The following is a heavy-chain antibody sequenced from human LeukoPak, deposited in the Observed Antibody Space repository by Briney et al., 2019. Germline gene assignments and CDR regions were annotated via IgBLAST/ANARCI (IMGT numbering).Heavy chain of an antibody. CDR2: IYYSGRT. J-gene: IGHJ4*02. CDR3: ARGFYSPHY. Sequence: SETLSLTCTVSGGSISSDYWSWIRQPPGKGLEWIGYIYYSGRTYYNPSLKSRITMSVDTSKNQFSLKLSSVTAADTAVYYCARGFYSPHYWGQGTLVSVSS. D-gene: IGHD4-11*01. V-gene: IGHV4-59*01. CDR1: GGSISSDY.